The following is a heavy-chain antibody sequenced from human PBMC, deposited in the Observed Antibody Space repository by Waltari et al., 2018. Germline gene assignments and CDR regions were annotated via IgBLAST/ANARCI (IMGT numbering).Heavy chain of an antibody. CDR2: INYSGTT. V-gene: IGHV4-39*01. CDR1: GDSISSSLYY. CDR3: ARYVVSGSTSIFYFDH. D-gene: IGHD1-7*01. Sequence: QLQLQESGPGLVKPSETLSLTCTVSGDSISSSLYYWSWIRQPPGKGLDWIASINYSGTTYYNPSLKSRVTISVDTSKNQFSLKLTSVTAADTAVYYCARYVVSGSTSIFYFDHWGQGTLVTVSS. J-gene: IGHJ4*02.